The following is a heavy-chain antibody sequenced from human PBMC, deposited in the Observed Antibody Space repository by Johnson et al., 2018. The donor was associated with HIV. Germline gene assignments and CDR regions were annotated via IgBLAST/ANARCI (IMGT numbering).Heavy chain of an antibody. CDR2: ISYDESNK. J-gene: IGHJ3*02. Sequence: QVQLVESGGGVVQPGRSLRLSCAASGFTFSSYGMHWVRQAPGKGLEWVAVISYDESNKYYADSVKGRFTISRDNSKNTLYLQMNSLRAEDTAVYYCAKLSTESAFDIWGQGTMVTVSS. CDR3: AKLSTESAFDI. V-gene: IGHV3-30*18. CDR1: GFTFSSYG. D-gene: IGHD4-11*01.